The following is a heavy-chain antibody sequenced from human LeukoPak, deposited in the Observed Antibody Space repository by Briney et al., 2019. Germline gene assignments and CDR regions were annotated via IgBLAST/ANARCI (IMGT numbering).Heavy chain of an antibody. J-gene: IGHJ4*02. V-gene: IGHV3-7*05. CDR1: GFMFSRYW. CDR3: ARALGGFSDY. Sequence: SGGSLRLSCAASGFMFSRYWMSWVRQAPGKGLEWVANIKEGGSEMYYVDSVKGRFTISRDNAKNSLYLQMNILRAEDTAVYYCARALGGFSDYWGQGTLVTVSS. CDR2: IKEGGSEM. D-gene: IGHD3-16*01.